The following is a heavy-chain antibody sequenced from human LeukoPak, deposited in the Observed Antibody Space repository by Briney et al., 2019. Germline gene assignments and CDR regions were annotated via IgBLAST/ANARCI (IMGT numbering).Heavy chain of an antibody. V-gene: IGHV3-21*01. CDR1: GFTFSGFW. J-gene: IGHJ4*02. CDR2: ISSSSSYI. CDR3: ASWYYDSSGYYAFPFDY. D-gene: IGHD3-22*01. Sequence: GGSLRLSCAASGFTFSGFWMTWVRQAPGKGLEWVSSISSSSSYIYYADSVKGRFTISRDNAKNSLYLQMNSLRAEDTAVYYCASWYYDSSGYYAFPFDYWGQGTLVTVSS.